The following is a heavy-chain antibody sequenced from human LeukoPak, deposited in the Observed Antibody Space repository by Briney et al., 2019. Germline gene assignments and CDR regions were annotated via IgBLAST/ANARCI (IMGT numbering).Heavy chain of an antibody. CDR3: AKDLRDYRYYFDY. Sequence: GGSLRLSCAASGFTFDDYGMHWVRQAPGKGLEWVAVIWYDGSNKYYADSVKGRFTISRDNSKNTLYLQMNSLRAEDTAVYYCAKDLRDYRYYFDYWGQGTLVTVSS. V-gene: IGHV3-33*06. J-gene: IGHJ4*02. CDR2: IWYDGSNK. D-gene: IGHD4-17*01. CDR1: GFTFDDYG.